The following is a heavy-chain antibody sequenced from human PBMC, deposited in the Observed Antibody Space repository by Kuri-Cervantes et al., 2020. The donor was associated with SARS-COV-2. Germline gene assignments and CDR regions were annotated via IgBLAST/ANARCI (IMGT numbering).Heavy chain of an antibody. V-gene: IGHV4-59*01. J-gene: IGHJ4*02. CDR3: ARVMSTSSIAARPRPYYIDY. D-gene: IGHD6-6*01. Sequence: EALKISCTVSGSSSSSYYCSLRRQPPGKGLEWIGYIYYSGSTNYNHSLKSRVTISVDTSKNQFSLKLSSVTAADTAVYYCARVMSTSSIAARPRPYYIDYWGQGTLVTVSS. CDR2: IYYSGST. CDR1: GSSSSSYY.